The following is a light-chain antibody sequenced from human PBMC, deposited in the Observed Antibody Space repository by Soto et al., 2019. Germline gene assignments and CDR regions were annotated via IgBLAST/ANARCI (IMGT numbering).Light chain of an antibody. J-gene: IGKJ1*01. CDR3: QQYNNRPT. CDR2: GAS. CDR1: QSVSSN. V-gene: IGKV3-15*01. Sequence: EIVMTQSPATLSVSPGERATLSCRASQSVSSNLAWYQQKPGQAPRLLIYGASTSATGIPARFSGSGSGTEFTLTISSLQSEDFAVYYCQQYNNRPTFGQGTKVEIK.